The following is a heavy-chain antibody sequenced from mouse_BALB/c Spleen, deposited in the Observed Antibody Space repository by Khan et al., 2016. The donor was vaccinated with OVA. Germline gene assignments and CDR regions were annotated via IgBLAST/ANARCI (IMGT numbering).Heavy chain of an antibody. V-gene: IGHV5-4*02. CDR3: TRGGYGSGFAY. Sequence: EVELVESGGGLVKPGGSLKLSCAASGFTFSDYYMYWVRQTPEKRLEWVATVSDGGNDTSYPDSVKGRFTISRDNAKNNLYLQMNSLKSEDTAIYYGTRGGYGSGFAYWGQGTLVTVSA. CDR1: GFTFSDYY. J-gene: IGHJ3*01. D-gene: IGHD1-2*01. CDR2: VSDGGNDT.